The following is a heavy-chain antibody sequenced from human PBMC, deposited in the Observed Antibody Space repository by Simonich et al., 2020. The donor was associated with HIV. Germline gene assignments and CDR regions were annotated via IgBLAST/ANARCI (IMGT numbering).Heavy chain of an antibody. CDR2: INHSGSN. CDR3: ARRHPTTVTTPYFDY. V-gene: IGHV4-34*01. J-gene: IGHJ4*02. CDR1: GGSFSGYY. D-gene: IGHD4-17*01. Sequence: QVQLQQWGAGLLKPSETLSLTCAVYGGSFSGYYWRWIRQPPGKGLEWNGEINHSGSNNYNPSLKSRVTISVDTSKNQFSLKLSSVTAADTAVYYCARRHPTTVTTPYFDYWGQGTLVTVSS.